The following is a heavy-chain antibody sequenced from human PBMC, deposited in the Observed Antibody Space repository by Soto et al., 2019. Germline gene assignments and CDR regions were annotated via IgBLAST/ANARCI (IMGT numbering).Heavy chain of an antibody. V-gene: IGHV4-31*03. CDR1: VGSSSSGGYY. D-gene: IGHD1-20*01. J-gene: IGHJ4*02. Sequence: PSETLSLTGTVSVGSSSSGGYYWSWILQHPEKGLEWIGYIYYTGSTYYNPSLKSRVTMSVDTSKNQFSLKLSSVTAADTAVYYCATVGGNWNYVDHWGQGTLVTVSS. CDR3: ATVGGNWNYVDH. CDR2: IYYTGST.